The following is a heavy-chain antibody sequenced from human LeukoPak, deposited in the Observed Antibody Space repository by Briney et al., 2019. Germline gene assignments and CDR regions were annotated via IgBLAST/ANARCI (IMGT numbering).Heavy chain of an antibody. Sequence: SETLSLTCTVSGGSISSGSYCWTWIRQPAGKGLEWIGRIYTSGSTNYNPSLKSRVTISVDTSKNQLSLKLSSVTAADTAVYYCAREAITIFGVVSYWGQGTLVTVSS. CDR2: IYTSGST. CDR1: GGSISSGSYC. CDR3: AREAITIFGVVSY. V-gene: IGHV4-61*02. J-gene: IGHJ4*02. D-gene: IGHD3-3*01.